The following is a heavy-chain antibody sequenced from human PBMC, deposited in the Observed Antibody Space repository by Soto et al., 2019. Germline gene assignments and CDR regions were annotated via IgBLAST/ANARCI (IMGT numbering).Heavy chain of an antibody. CDR2: IKKNADGGTT. J-gene: IGHJ4*02. V-gene: IGHV3-15*01. D-gene: IGHD5-18*01. CDR1: GLIVNNAW. CDR3: TTNPVGYRYFDY. Sequence: PGGSLRLSCAASGLIVNNAWMSWVRQAPGKGLELVGRIKKNADGGTTDYAAPVEGRFTISRDDSKNTLFLQMNSLRPEDIAVYYCTTNPVGYRYFDYWGQGTLVTVSS.